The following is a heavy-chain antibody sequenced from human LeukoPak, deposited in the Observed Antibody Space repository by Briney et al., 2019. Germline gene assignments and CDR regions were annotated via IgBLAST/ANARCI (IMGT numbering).Heavy chain of an antibody. CDR2: IYHSGST. V-gene: IGHV4-38-2*02. D-gene: IGHD5-18*01. Sequence: SETLSLTCTVSGYSISSGYYWGWIRQPPVRGLEWIGSIYHSGSTYYNPSLKSRVTISVDTSKNQFSLKLSSVTAADTAVYYCARSDGYGLVGIWGQGTMVTVSS. CDR3: ARSDGYGLVGI. CDR1: GYSISSGYY. J-gene: IGHJ3*02.